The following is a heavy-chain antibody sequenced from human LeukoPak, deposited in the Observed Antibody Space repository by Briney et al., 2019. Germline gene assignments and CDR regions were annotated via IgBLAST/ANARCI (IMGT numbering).Heavy chain of an antibody. CDR2: IYYSGST. Sequence: PSQTLSLTCTVSGGSISSGGYSWSWIRQHPGKGLEWIGYIYYSGSTYYNPSLKSRVTISVDTSKNQFSLKLSSVTAADTAVYYCARGADYSNYGDAFDIWGQGTMVTVSS. J-gene: IGHJ3*02. V-gene: IGHV4-31*03. CDR3: ARGADYSNYGDAFDI. CDR1: GGSISSGGYS. D-gene: IGHD4-11*01.